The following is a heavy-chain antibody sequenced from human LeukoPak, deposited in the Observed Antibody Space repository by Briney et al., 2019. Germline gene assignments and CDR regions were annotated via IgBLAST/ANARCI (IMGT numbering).Heavy chain of an antibody. V-gene: IGHV3-23*01. CDR3: ARGPYYGSGSHFSYYGMDV. Sequence: GGSLRLSYAASGFTFSTYAMSWVRQAPGKGLEWVSAISTGGDTIYYADSVKGRFTVSRDNSKNTVYVEMNSLRAEDTALYYCARGPYYGSGSHFSYYGMDVWGQGTTVTVSS. CDR2: ISTGGDTI. D-gene: IGHD3-10*01. J-gene: IGHJ6*02. CDR1: GFTFSTYA.